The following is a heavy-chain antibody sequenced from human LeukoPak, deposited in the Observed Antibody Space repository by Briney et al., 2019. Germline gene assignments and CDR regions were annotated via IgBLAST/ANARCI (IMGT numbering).Heavy chain of an antibody. CDR1: GYTFTSYG. D-gene: IGHD6-19*01. J-gene: IGHJ4*02. V-gene: IGHV1-18*01. CDR3: ARLAVAGHFDH. Sequence: ASVKVSCKASGYTFTSYGISWVRQAPGQGLEWMGWISGYNGDTNYAQKLQGRVTMTTDTSTSTVYMELRSLRSDDTAVYFCARLAVAGHFDHWGQGTLVTVSS. CDR2: ISGYNGDT.